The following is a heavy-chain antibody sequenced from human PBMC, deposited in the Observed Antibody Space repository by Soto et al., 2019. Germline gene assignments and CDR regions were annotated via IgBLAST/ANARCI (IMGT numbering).Heavy chain of an antibody. Sequence: QVQLVQSGAEAKKPGASVRVSCKALGYSLTSYYMHWVRQAPGLGLEWMGMINPRIGSTSYTQRFRDRVTMTRDTSTSTVYMELSSLRFEDTAVYYCARGFAYRDSTFWNYYCDYWGQGTLVTVSS. CDR2: INPRIGST. J-gene: IGHJ4*02. V-gene: IGHV1-46*01. CDR3: ARGFAYRDSTFWNYYCDY. CDR1: GYSLTSYY. D-gene: IGHD3-3*01.